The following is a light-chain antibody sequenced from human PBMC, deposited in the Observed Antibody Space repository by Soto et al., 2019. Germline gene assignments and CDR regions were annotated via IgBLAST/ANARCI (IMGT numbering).Light chain of an antibody. J-gene: IGLJ1*01. CDR1: DVGSFLL. V-gene: IGLV2-23*01. CDR2: EGN. CDR3: CSYAGSGTFYV. Sequence: QSVLTQPASVSGSPGQLITISCSDVGSFLLVSWYQQRPGKAPQLIIYEGNKRPSGISNRFSGSKSGNTASLTVYGLQAEDEADYYCCSYAGSGTFYVFGSETKVT.